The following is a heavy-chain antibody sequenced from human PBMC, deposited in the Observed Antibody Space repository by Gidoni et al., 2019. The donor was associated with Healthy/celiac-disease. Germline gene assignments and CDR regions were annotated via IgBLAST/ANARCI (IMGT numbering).Heavy chain of an antibody. J-gene: IGHJ3*02. D-gene: IGHD2-8*02. CDR2: ISGSGGST. V-gene: IGHV3-23*01. Sequence: EVQLLESGGGLVQPGGSLRLSCAASGFTFSSSAMSWVRQAPGKGLEWVSAISGSGGSTYYADSVKGRFTISRDNSKNTLYLQMNSLRAEDTAVYYCAKSQGPDIQAGGAFDIWGQGTMVTVSS. CDR1: GFTFSSSA. CDR3: AKSQGPDIQAGGAFDI.